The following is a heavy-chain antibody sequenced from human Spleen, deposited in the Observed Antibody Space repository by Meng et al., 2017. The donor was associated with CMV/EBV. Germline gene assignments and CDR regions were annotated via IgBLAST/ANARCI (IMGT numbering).Heavy chain of an antibody. D-gene: IGHD2-2*01. CDR1: GGTSSSYV. V-gene: IGHV1-69*10. Sequence: SVKVSCKASGGTSSSYVISWVRQAPGQGLEWMGGIIFLLGRTNYAQTFQGRVSITADKSTSTAYMELSRLRSEDTAVYYCARVEQLYCSSTSCPSDYWGQGTLVTVSS. CDR2: IIFLLGRT. J-gene: IGHJ4*02. CDR3: ARVEQLYCSSTSCPSDY.